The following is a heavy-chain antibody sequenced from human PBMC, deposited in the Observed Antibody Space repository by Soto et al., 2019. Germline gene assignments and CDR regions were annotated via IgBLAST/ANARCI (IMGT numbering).Heavy chain of an antibody. J-gene: IGHJ6*02. D-gene: IGHD3-10*01. Sequence: QVQLVESGGGVVQPGRSLRLSCAASGFTFSSYAMHWVRQAPGKGLEWVAVISYDGSNKYYADSVKGRFTISRDNSKNTLYLQMNSLRAEDTAVYYCARDGPLGYYGSGSTYYYGMYVWGQGTTVTVSS. CDR3: ARDGPLGYYGSGSTYYYGMYV. CDR1: GFTFSSYA. CDR2: ISYDGSNK. V-gene: IGHV3-30-3*01.